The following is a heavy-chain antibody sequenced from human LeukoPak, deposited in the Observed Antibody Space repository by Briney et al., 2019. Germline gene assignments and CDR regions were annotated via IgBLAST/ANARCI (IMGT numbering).Heavy chain of an antibody. J-gene: IGHJ6*03. Sequence: GASVKVSCKASGYTFTSYDINWVRQATGQGLEWMGWMNPNSGNTGYAQKFQGRVTMTRNTSISTAYMELSSPRSEDTAVYYCARRLSIVGATYYYYYYMDVWGKGTTVTVSS. CDR2: MNPNSGNT. CDR3: ARRLSIVGATYYYYYYMDV. D-gene: IGHD1-26*01. V-gene: IGHV1-8*01. CDR1: GYTFTSYD.